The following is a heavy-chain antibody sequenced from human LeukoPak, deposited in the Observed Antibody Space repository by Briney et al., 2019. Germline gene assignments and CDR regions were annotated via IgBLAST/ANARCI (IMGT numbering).Heavy chain of an antibody. CDR1: GYTFTGYY. V-gene: IGHV1-2*06. J-gene: IGHJ4*02. CDR3: ARESGYSSGWEKVDY. CDR2: INPNSGGT. D-gene: IGHD6-19*01. Sequence: ASVKVSCKASGYTFTGYYMHWVRQAPGQGLEWMGRINPNSGGTNYAQKFQGRVTMTRDTSISTAYMELSRLRSDDTAVYYCARESGYSSGWEKVDYWGQGTLVTVSS.